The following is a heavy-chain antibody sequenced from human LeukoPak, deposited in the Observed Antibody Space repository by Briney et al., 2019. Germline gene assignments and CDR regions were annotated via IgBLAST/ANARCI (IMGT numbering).Heavy chain of an antibody. V-gene: IGHV4-39*07. J-gene: IGHJ4*02. CDR1: GGSISSSSYY. CDR2: IYYSGST. Sequence: SETLSLTCTVSGGSISSSSYYWGWIRQPPGKGLEWIGSIYYSGSTYYNPSLKSRVTISVDTSKNQFSLKLSSVTAADTAVYYCASILAGPRDYWGQGTLVTVSS. CDR3: ASILAGPRDY. D-gene: IGHD3-9*01.